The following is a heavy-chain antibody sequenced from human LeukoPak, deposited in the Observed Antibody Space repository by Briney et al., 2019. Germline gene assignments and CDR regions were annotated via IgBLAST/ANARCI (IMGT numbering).Heavy chain of an antibody. CDR2: INHSGST. Sequence: SETLSLTCAVYGGSFSGYYWSWIRQPPGKGLEWIGEINHSGSTNYNPSLKSRVTISVDTSKNQFSLKLSSVTAADTAVYYCARRDPTNWNYSNWFDPWGQGTLVTVSS. CDR1: GGSFSGYY. V-gene: IGHV4-34*01. J-gene: IGHJ5*02. CDR3: ARRDPTNWNYSNWFDP. D-gene: IGHD1-7*01.